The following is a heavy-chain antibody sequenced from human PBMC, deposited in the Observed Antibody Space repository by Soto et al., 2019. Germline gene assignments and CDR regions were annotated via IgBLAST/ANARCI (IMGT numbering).Heavy chain of an antibody. CDR1: GFTFSSYA. V-gene: IGHV3-30-3*01. CDR3: ARTPRGQWELPYCYYGMDV. D-gene: IGHD1-26*01. CDR2: ISYDGSNK. Sequence: QVQLVESGGGVVQPGRSLRLSCAASGFTFSSYAMHWVRQAPGKGLEWVAVISYDGSNKYYADSVKGRFTISRDNSKNTLYLQMNSLIAEDTAVYYCARTPRGQWELPYCYYGMDVWGQGTTVTVSS. J-gene: IGHJ6*02.